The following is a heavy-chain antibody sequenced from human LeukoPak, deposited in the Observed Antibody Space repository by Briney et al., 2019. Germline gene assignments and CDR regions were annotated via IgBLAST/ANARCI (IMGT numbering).Heavy chain of an antibody. D-gene: IGHD6-19*01. Sequence: SETLSLTCAVSDYSITNGRYWGWIRQSPGKGLEFIGNIFYSGTTYYNPSLKSRVTISVDTSKNEFSLKLTAVTAADTAIYYCARDSGSGWYGQWGQGTLVTVSS. J-gene: IGHJ4*02. CDR2: IFYSGTT. CDR1: DYSITNGRY. V-gene: IGHV4-38-2*02. CDR3: ARDSGSGWYGQ.